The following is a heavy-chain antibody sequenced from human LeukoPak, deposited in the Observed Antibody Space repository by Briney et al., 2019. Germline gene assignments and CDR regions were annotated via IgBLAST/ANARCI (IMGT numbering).Heavy chain of an antibody. CDR3: ARQYSGSSKNWFDP. CDR2: ISAYNGNT. J-gene: IGHJ5*02. Sequence: ASVKVSCKASGYTFTSYGISWVRQAPGQGLEWMGWISAYNGNTNYAQKLQGRVTMTTDTSTSTAYMELRSLRSDDTAVYYCARQYSGSSKNWFDPWGQGTPVTVSS. CDR1: GYTFTSYG. D-gene: IGHD1-26*01. V-gene: IGHV1-18*01.